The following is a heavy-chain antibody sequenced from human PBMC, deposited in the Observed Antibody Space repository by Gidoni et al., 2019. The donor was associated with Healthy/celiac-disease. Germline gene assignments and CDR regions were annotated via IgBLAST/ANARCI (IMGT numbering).Heavy chain of an antibody. J-gene: IGHJ4*02. V-gene: IGHV1-69*02. CDR3: ARGRYSGSYHFDY. CDR1: GGTFSSYT. CDR2: IIPILGIA. D-gene: IGHD1-26*01. Sequence: QVQLVHSGAEVKKPVSSVKVSCNASGGTFSSYTISWVRQAPGQGLEWMGRIIPILGIANYAQKFQGRVTITADKSTSTAYMELSSLRSEDTAVYYCARGRYSGSYHFDYWGQGTLVTVSS.